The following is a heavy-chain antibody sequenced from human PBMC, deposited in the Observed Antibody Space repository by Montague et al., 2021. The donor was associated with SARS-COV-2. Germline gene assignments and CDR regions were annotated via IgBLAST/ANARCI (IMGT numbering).Heavy chain of an antibody. D-gene: IGHD2-21*02. CDR1: GGSFSGYY. CDR3: ARFAYRLLFIESYCGVDV. J-gene: IGHJ6*02. CDR2: ISHSGST. Sequence: SETLSLTCAVYGGSFSGYYWSWIRQPPGKGLEWVGEISHSGSTNYNPSLTSRVTISIDTSKNQFYLKLSSVTAADTAADYCARFAYRLLFIESYCGVDVWGQGTTVTVSS. V-gene: IGHV4-34*01.